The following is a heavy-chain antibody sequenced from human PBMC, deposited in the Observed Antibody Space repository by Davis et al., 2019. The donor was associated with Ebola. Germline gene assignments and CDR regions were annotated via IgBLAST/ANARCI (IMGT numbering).Heavy chain of an antibody. D-gene: IGHD6-19*01. CDR2: ISGSGDNT. J-gene: IGHJ4*02. CDR1: GFTFSSYA. V-gene: IGHV3-23*01. CDR3: AKSNQWREYFNS. Sequence: GGSLRLSCAASGFTFSSYAMNWVRQAPGKGLEWVSSISGSGDNTYYADSVKGRFTVSRDNSKNTLYLQMNSLRAEDTAIYYCAKSNQWREYFNSWGQGTLLTVSS.